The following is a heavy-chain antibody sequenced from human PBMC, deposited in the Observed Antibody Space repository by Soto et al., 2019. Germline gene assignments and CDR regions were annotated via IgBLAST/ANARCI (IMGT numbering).Heavy chain of an antibody. Sequence: ASVRVSCPASGSTFPGYFMHWVRQAPGQGLEWMGWINPNSGGTNYAQKFQGWVTMTRDTSISTAFMELSRLRSDDTAVYYCARVKSRNCSSTSCYLSVNYYGMDVWGQGTTVTFSS. CDR2: INPNSGGT. V-gene: IGHV1-2*04. D-gene: IGHD2-2*01. CDR3: ARVKSRNCSSTSCYLSVNYYGMDV. CDR1: GSTFPGYF. J-gene: IGHJ6*02.